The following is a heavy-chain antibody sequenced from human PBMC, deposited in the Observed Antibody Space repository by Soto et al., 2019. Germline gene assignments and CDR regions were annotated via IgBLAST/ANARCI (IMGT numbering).Heavy chain of an antibody. Sequence: QVQLVQSGAEVKKPGSSVKVSCKASGGTFSSYAISWVRQAPGQGLEWMGGIIPIFGTANYAQKFQGRVTITADESTSTAYMELSSLRSEDTAVYYCARDTPLVSRDYYYGMDVWGQGTTGTVS. CDR3: ARDTPLVSRDYYYGMDV. CDR2: IIPIFGTA. CDR1: GGTFSSYA. J-gene: IGHJ6*02. V-gene: IGHV1-69*01. D-gene: IGHD3-10*01.